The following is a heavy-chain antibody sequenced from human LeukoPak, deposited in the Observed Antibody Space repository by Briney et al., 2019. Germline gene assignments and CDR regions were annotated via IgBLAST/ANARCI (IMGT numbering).Heavy chain of an antibody. CDR1: GYTFTSYD. Sequence: ASVKVSCKASGYTFTSYDINWVRQATGQGLEWMGWMNPNSGNTGYAQKFQGRVTITRNTSISTAYMELSSLRSEETAVYYCIDLNYYGRGVIRNWFDPWGQGTLVTVSS. D-gene: IGHD3-10*02. CDR3: IDLNYYGRGVIRNWFDP. J-gene: IGHJ5*02. CDR2: MNPNSGNT. V-gene: IGHV1-8*03.